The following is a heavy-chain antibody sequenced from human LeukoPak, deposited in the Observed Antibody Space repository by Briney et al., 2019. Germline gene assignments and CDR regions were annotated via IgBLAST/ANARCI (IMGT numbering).Heavy chain of an antibody. CDR2: INHSGST. CDR3: ASSSWWAVY. J-gene: IGHJ4*02. CDR1: GGSFSGYY. D-gene: IGHD2-15*01. Sequence: SETLSLTCAVYGGSFSGYYWSWIRQPPGKGLEWIGEINHSGSTNYNPSLKGRVTISVDTSKNQFSLKLSSVTAADTAVYYCASSSWWAVYWGQGTLVTVSS. V-gene: IGHV4-34*01.